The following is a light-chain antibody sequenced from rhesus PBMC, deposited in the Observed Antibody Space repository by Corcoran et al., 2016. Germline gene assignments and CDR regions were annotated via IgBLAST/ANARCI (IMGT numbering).Light chain of an antibody. J-gene: IGKJ4*01. CDR2: GAS. Sequence: DIQMTQSPSALSASVGDRVTLSCRASQNIHRNLAWYQLKPGKAPELLIYGASSLHTGIPSRLSGSGSGTDFTLTISSLQPEDSASYYCQHYYDNPFTFGGGTKVELK. V-gene: IGKV1S8*01. CDR3: QHYYDNPFT. CDR1: QNIHRN.